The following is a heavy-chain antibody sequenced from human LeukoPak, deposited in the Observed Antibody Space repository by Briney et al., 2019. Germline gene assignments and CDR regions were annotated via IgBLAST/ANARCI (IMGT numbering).Heavy chain of an antibody. Sequence: ASVKVSCKASGYSFTNYVINWVRQAPGQGLEWMGWISAYNGNTDYAQKFQGRVTITADESTSTAYMELSSLRSEDTAVYYCARGGGDFWSGYFDYWGQGTLVTVSS. D-gene: IGHD3-3*01. J-gene: IGHJ4*02. CDR3: ARGGGDFWSGYFDY. CDR2: ISAYNGNT. CDR1: GYSFTNYV. V-gene: IGHV1-18*01.